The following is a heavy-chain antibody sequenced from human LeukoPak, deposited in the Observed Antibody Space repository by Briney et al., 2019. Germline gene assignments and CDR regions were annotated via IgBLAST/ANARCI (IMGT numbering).Heavy chain of an antibody. CDR2: INHSGST. D-gene: IGHD3-16*02. V-gene: IGHV4-34*01. CDR3: ARVKLKYDYIWGSYRYFDY. CDR1: GGSFSGYY. Sequence: KPSETLSLTCAVYGGSFSGYYWSWIRQPPGKGLEWIGEINHSGSTNYNPSLKSRVTISVDTSKNQFSLKLSSVTAADTAVYYCARVKLKYDYIWGSYRYFDYWGQGTLVTVSS. J-gene: IGHJ4*02.